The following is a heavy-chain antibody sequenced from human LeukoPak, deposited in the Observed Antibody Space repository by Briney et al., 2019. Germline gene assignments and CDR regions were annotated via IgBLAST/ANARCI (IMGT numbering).Heavy chain of an antibody. Sequence: SETLSLTCTVSGYSISSGYYWGWIRQPPGKGLEWIGSIYHSGSTYYNPSLKSRVTISVDTSKNQFSLKLSSVTAADTAVYYCARGGISYYYMDVWGKGTTVTVSS. CDR2: IYHSGST. V-gene: IGHV4-38-2*02. D-gene: IGHD2-15*01. J-gene: IGHJ6*03. CDR3: ARGGISYYYMDV. CDR1: GYSISSGYY.